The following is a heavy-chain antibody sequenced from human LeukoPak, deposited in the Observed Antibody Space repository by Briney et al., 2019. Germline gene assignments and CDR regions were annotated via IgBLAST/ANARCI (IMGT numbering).Heavy chain of an antibody. Sequence: ASVKVSCKPSGYTFTSYDLNWVRQATGQGLEWMGWMNPNNGNTGYAQKFQGRVTMTRNISISTAYMELSSLRSEDTAVYYCARDSSGWYHWFDPWGQGTLVTVSS. J-gene: IGHJ5*02. V-gene: IGHV1-8*01. CDR1: GYTFTSYD. CDR3: ARDSSGWYHWFDP. D-gene: IGHD6-19*01. CDR2: MNPNNGNT.